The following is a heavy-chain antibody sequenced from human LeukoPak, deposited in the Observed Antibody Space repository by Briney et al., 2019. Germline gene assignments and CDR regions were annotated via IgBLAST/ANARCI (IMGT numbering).Heavy chain of an antibody. CDR3: ARATRGYNYWIDY. CDR1: GGSISSSNW. D-gene: IGHD5-24*01. Sequence: PSETLSLTCAVSGGSISSSNWWSWVRQPPGKGLEWIGEINHSGSTNYNPSLKSRVTISVDTSKNQFSLKLSSVTAADTAVYYCARATRGYNYWIDYWGQGTLVTVSS. CDR2: INHSGST. V-gene: IGHV4-4*02. J-gene: IGHJ4*02.